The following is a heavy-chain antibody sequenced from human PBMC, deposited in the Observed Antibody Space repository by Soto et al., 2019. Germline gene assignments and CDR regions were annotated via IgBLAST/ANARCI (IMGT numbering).Heavy chain of an antibody. J-gene: IGHJ4*02. Sequence: PGGSMRVSCAASGFTISNALMNWVSKAPGKGLEWVGRIKSKTDGGTTDYAAPVKGRFTISRDDSKNTLYLQMNSLKTEDTAVYYCTTEGYYYDSSGYYFFDVWGQGTLVTVSS. D-gene: IGHD3-22*01. CDR2: IKSKTDGGTT. CDR3: TTEGYYYDSSGYYFFDV. V-gene: IGHV3-15*07. CDR1: GFTISNAL.